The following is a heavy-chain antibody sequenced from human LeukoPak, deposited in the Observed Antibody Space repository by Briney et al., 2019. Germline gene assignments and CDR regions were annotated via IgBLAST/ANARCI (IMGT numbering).Heavy chain of an antibody. CDR3: AKEGSSGWVPNY. D-gene: IGHD6-19*01. V-gene: IGHV1-69*06. CDR2: IIPIFGTA. CDR1: GGTFSSYA. Sequence: SVKVSCKASGGTFSSYAISWVRQAPGQGLEWMGGIIPIFGTANYAQKFQGRVTIAADKSTSTAYMELSSLRSEDTAVYYCAKEGSSGWVPNYWGQGTLVTVSS. J-gene: IGHJ4*02.